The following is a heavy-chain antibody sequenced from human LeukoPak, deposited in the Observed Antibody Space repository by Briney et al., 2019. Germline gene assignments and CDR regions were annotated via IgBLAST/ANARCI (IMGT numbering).Heavy chain of an antibody. CDR2: IWYDGSNK. CDR3: AKEQQLVRDYYYYYYMDV. V-gene: IGHV3-33*06. J-gene: IGHJ6*03. D-gene: IGHD6-13*01. Sequence: SCKASGYTFSSYGMHWVRQAPGKGLEWVAVIWYDGSNKYYADSVKGRFTISRDNSKNTLYLQMNSLRAEDTAVYYCAKEQQLVRDYYYYYYMDVWGKGTTVTVSS. CDR1: GYTFSSYG.